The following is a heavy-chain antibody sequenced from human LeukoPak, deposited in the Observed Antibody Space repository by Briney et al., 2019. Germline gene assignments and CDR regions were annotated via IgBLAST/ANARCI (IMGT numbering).Heavy chain of an antibody. CDR3: AKDLYPDYFNYGMDV. V-gene: IGHV3-30*02. J-gene: IGHJ6*02. CDR2: LRYDGSNK. D-gene: IGHD2/OR15-2a*01. Sequence: GALRPSCAGFWFTLRSYGLQLVPPAPRQGPEGGAFLRYDGSNKYYADSVKGRFTISRDNSKNTLYLQMNSLRAEDTAVYYCAKDLYPDYFNYGMDVWGQGTTVTVSS. CDR1: WFTLRSYG.